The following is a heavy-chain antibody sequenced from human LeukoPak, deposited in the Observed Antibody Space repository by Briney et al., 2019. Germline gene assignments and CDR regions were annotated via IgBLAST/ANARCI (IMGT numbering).Heavy chain of an antibody. CDR2: SNSDGSVR. CDR1: GFGFSSHW. D-gene: IGHD2/OR15-2a*01. J-gene: IGHJ5*02. V-gene: IGHV3-74*01. CDR3: ARDPSVNNAIGYNWFDH. Sequence: GGSLRLSCAASGFGFSSHWMHWVRQAPGKGLVWVSRSNSDGSVRNYADSVEGPFIISRDNAKNKLYLQMNNLGVEDTAVYFCARDPSVNNAIGYNWFDHWGQGALVTVSS.